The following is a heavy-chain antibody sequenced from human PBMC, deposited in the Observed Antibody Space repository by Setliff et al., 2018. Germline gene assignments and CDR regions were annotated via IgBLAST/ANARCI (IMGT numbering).Heavy chain of an antibody. CDR3: ARDPYDSSGYYFFDY. CDR2: ISIDDDKT. Sequence: ASVKVSCKASGYTFISYDISWVRQAPGQGLEWMGWISIDDDKTKYAQKFQGRVTISRDNAKNSLYLQMNSLRAEDTAVYYCARDPYDSSGYYFFDYWGQGTLVTVSS. CDR1: GYTFISYD. J-gene: IGHJ4*02. D-gene: IGHD3-22*01. V-gene: IGHV1-18*01.